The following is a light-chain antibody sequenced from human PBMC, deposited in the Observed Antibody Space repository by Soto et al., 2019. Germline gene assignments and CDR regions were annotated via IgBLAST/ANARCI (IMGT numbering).Light chain of an antibody. V-gene: IGKV3-15*01. J-gene: IGKJ1*01. CDR1: QSVSNN. CDR3: QQYNNWPRWA. CDR2: GAS. Sequence: EIVLTQSPATLSSFPGDRVTLSCRASQSVSNNLAWYQQKHGQAPRLLFYGASTRATGIPARFSGSGSGTEFTLTISSLQSEDFAVYFCQQYNNWPRWAFGQGTKVDIK.